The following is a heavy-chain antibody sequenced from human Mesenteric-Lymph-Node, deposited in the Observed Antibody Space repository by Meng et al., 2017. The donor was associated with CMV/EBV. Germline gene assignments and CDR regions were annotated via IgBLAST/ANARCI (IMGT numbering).Heavy chain of an antibody. J-gene: IGHJ5*02. CDR2: ISGYNGDT. D-gene: IGHD2-2*02. CDR3: ARQDIVVVPAAIPVGFDP. Sequence: ASVKVSCKASGYSFTTYGISWVRQAPGQGLEWVGWISGYNGDTNYVQKLQGRVTLTTDRSTTTAYMELRSLTSDDTAVYYCARQDIVVVPAAIPVGFDPWGQGTLVTVSS. CDR1: GYSFTTYG. V-gene: IGHV1-18*01.